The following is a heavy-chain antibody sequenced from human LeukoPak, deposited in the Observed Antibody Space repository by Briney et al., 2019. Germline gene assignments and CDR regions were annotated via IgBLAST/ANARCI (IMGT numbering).Heavy chain of an antibody. D-gene: IGHD2-2*01. J-gene: IGHJ5*02. V-gene: IGHV1-18*04. CDR3: ARDPPYPYCSSTSCYPGDWFAP. CDR1: GYTFTSYG. CDR2: ISAYNGNT. Sequence: ASVKVSFKASGYTFTSYGISWVRQAPGQGREGMGWISAYNGNTNYAQKLQGRVTMTTDTSTSTAYMELRSLRSDDTAVYYCARDPPYPYCSSTSCYPGDWFAPWGQGTLVTVSS.